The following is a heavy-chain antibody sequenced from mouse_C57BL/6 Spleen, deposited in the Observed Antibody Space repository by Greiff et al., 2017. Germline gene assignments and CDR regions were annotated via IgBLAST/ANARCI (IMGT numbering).Heavy chain of an antibody. Sequence: VQLQQSGAELVKPGASVKLSCKASGYTFTEYTIHWVKQRSGQGLEWIGWFYPGSGSIKYNEKFKDKATLTADKSSSTVYMELSRLTSEDSAVYFCARHEEEGRGYTAQYYFDYWGQGTTLTVSS. J-gene: IGHJ2*01. CDR1: GYTFTEYT. CDR2: FYPGSGSI. V-gene: IGHV1-62-2*01. CDR3: ARHEEEGRGYTAQYYFDY. D-gene: IGHD3-2*02.